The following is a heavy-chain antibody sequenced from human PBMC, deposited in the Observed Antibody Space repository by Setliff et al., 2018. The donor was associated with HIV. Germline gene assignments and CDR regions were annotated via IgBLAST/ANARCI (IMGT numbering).Heavy chain of an antibody. V-gene: IGHV4-38-2*02. J-gene: IGHJ4*02. CDR3: ARVVGTRAVDY. CDR1: GYSISSGYY. D-gene: IGHD2-21*02. CDR2: INHSGST. Sequence: PSETLSLTCTVSGYSISSGYYWGWIRQPPGKGLEWIGEINHSGSTNYNPSLKSRVTISVDTSKNQFSLKLSSVTAADTAVYYCARVVGTRAVDYWGQGTLVTVSS.